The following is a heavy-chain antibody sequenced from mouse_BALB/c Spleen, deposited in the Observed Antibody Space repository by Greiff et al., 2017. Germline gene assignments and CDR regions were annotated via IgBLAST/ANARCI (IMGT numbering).Heavy chain of an antibody. J-gene: IGHJ2*01. V-gene: IGHV1-4*02. CDR2: INPSSGYT. CDR1: GYTFTSYT. CDR3: ARRGYFDY. Sequence: VQLQESAAELARPGASVKMSCKASGYTFTSYTMHWVKQRPGQGLEWIGYINPSSGYTEYNQKFKDKTTLTADKSSSTAYMQLSSLTSEDSAVYYCARRGYFDYWGQGTTLTVSS.